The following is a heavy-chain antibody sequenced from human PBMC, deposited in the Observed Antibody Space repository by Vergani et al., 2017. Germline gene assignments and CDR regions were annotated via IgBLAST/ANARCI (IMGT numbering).Heavy chain of an antibody. CDR2: IDWDDDK. CDR1: GFSLSTSGMC. CDR3: ARIGGRQCGELFHYYMDV. D-gene: IGHD3-10*01. Sequence: QVTLRESGPALVKPTQTLTLTCTFSGFSLSTSGMCVSWIRQPPGKALEWLARIDWDDDKYYSTSLKTRLTISKDTSKNQVVLTMTNMDPVDTATYYCARIGGRQCGELFHYYMDVWGKGTTVTVSS. J-gene: IGHJ6*03. V-gene: IGHV2-70*15.